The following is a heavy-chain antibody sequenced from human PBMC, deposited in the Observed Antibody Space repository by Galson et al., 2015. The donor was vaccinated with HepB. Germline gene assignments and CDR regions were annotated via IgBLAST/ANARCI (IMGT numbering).Heavy chain of an antibody. CDR2: ISSGGGGTT. Sequence: SLRLSCAASGFSFSIYSMNWIRQAPGKGLEWVSYISSGGGGTTHYADSVKGRFTVARDDAKNSLYLQMNSLRAEDTAVYYCARRGTTCFDYWGRGTLVTVSS. V-gene: IGHV3-48*04. CDR3: ARRGTTCFDY. J-gene: IGHJ4*02. CDR1: GFSFSIYS. D-gene: IGHD1-26*01.